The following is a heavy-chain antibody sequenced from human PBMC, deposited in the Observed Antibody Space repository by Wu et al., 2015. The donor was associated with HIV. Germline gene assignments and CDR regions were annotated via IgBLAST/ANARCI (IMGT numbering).Heavy chain of an antibody. CDR3: AREGASSGWSDAFDI. V-gene: IGHV1-2*02. J-gene: IGHJ3*02. CDR1: GYTFTGYY. Sequence: QVQLVQSGAEVKKPGASVKVSCKASGYTFTGYYMHWVRQAPGQGLEWMGWINPNSGGTNYAQKFQGRVTMTRDTSISTAYMELSRLRSDDTAVYYCAREGASSGWSDAFDIWAKGQWSPSLQ. CDR2: INPNSGGT. D-gene: IGHD6-19*01.